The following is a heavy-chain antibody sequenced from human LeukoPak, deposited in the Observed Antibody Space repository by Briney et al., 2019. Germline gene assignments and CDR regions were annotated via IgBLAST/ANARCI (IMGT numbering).Heavy chain of an antibody. CDR1: GYTFTSYG. V-gene: IGHV1-18*01. Sequence: ASVKVSCKASGYTFTSYGISWVRQAPGQGLEWMGWISAYNGNTNYAQKLQGRVTMTTDTSTSTAYTELRSLRSDDTAVYYCAREGDYYDSSPYYYYYMDVWGKGTTVTVSS. CDR2: ISAYNGNT. D-gene: IGHD3-22*01. J-gene: IGHJ6*03. CDR3: AREGDYYDSSPYYYYYMDV.